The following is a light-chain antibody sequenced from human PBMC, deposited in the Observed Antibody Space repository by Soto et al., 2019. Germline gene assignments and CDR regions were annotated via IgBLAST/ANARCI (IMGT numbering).Light chain of an antibody. CDR1: SGSIANNY. CDR3: QSYDSDFLV. Sequence: NFMLTQPHSVSESPGKTLSISCTRSSGSIANNYVQWYQQRPGSAPTTVIYENNQRLSGVPDRFSGSTDGSSNSASLTISGLQNEDEADYYCQSYDSDFLVFGAGTKVTVL. CDR2: ENN. V-gene: IGLV6-57*04. J-gene: IGLJ2*01.